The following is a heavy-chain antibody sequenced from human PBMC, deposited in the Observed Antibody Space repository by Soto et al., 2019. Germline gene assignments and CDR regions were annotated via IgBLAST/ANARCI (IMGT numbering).Heavy chain of an antibody. J-gene: IGHJ4*02. CDR1: GDSITSNSYF. Sequence: SETLSLTCTVSGDSITSNSYFWAWIRQPPGKGLEWIGSIYYSGTTYYNPSLKSRVTISVDRSKNQFSLKLSSVTAADTAVYDRERHLSVDYFDYWGQGDLVTVSS. CDR2: IYYSGTT. V-gene: IGHV4-39*01. CDR3: ERHLSVDYFDY. D-gene: IGHD3-16*01.